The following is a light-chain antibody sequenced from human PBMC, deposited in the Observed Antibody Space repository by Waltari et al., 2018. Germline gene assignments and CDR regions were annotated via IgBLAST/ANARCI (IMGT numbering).Light chain of an antibody. CDR1: QTVSRF. Sequence: DIQMTQTPSTLSASVGDRVTITCRASQTVSRFLAWYRQKSGKAPNLLIYEASILESGVPSRFSGSGSGTEFTLTISSLQPDDSATYYCHQYDDVPYTFGQGTKLEIK. J-gene: IGKJ2*01. CDR3: HQYDDVPYT. V-gene: IGKV1-5*03. CDR2: EAS.